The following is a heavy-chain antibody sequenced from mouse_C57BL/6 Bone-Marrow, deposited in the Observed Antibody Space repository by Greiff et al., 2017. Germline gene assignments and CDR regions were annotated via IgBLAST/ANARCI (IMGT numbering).Heavy chain of an antibody. CDR3: DWERSTATDGYFDY. V-gene: IGHV5-17*01. CDR2: ISSGSSTI. CDR1: GFTFSDYG. Sequence: VQLKESGGGLVKPGGSLKLSCAASGFTFSDYGMHWVRQAPEKGLEWVAYISSGSSTIYYADTVKGRFTISRDNAKNTLFLQMTSLRSEDTAMYYCDWERSTATDGYFDYWGQGTTLTVSS. D-gene: IGHD4-1*01. J-gene: IGHJ2*01.